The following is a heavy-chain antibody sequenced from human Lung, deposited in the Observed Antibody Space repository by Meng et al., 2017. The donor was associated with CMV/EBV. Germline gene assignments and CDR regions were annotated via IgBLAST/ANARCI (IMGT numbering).Heavy chain of an antibody. CDR3: AREGGSTADWFDP. V-gene: IGHV1-2*02. J-gene: IGHJ5*02. CDR2: INPNSGGT. Sequence: CKASGYTFTGYYMHWVRQAPGQGLEWMGWINPNSGGTNYAQKFQGRVTMTRDTSISTAYMELSRLRSDDTAVYYCAREGGSTADWFDPWGQGTLVTVS. CDR1: GYTFTGYY. D-gene: IGHD2-2*01.